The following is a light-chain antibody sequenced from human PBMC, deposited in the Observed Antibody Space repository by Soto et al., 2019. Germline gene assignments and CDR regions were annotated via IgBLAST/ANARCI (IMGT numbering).Light chain of an antibody. CDR1: SSNIGSNT. Sequence: QSVLTQPPSASGTPGQRVTISCSGSSSNIGSNTVNWYQQLPGTAPKLLIYSNNQRPSRVPDRFSGPKSGTSASLAISGLQSEDEADYFCAAWDDSLNGYVFGTGTKVTVL. V-gene: IGLV1-44*01. J-gene: IGLJ1*01. CDR2: SNN. CDR3: AAWDDSLNGYV.